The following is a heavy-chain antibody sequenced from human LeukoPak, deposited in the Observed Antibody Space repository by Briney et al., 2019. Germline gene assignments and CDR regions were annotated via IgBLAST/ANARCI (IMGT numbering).Heavy chain of an antibody. CDR2: ISTFNGNT. D-gene: IGHD6-13*01. J-gene: IGHJ5*02. CDR3: ARVKQLVSPWFDP. CDR1: GYTFTSYD. V-gene: IGHV1-18*01. Sequence: ASVKVSRKASGYTFTSYDISWVRQAPGQGLEWMGWISTFNGNTDYAQKLQARVTMTTDTSTTTAYMELRSLRSDDTAVYYCARVKQLVSPWFDPWGQGTLVTVSS.